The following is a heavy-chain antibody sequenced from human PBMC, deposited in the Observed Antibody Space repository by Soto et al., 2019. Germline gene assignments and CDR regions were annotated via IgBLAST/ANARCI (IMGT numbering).Heavy chain of an antibody. CDR2: VSATAGTT. J-gene: IGHJ6*02. CDR1: GFTFSNYA. D-gene: IGHD3-10*01. Sequence: GGSLRLSCAASGFTFSNYAMSWVRQAPGKGLEWVSLVSATAGTTYYADSVKGRFTISRDNAKNSLYLQMNSLRDEDTAVYYCASMGRGGEDYYYGMDVWGQGTTVTVSS. CDR3: ASMGRGGEDYYYGMDV. V-gene: IGHV3-23*01.